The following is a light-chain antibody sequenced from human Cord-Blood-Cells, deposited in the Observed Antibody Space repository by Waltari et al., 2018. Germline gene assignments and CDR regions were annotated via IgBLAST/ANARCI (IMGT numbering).Light chain of an antibody. CDR2: HAS. CDR1: QDISNY. V-gene: IGKV1-33*01. J-gene: IGKJ2*01. CDR3: QQYDNLPPYT. Sequence: DIQMTQSLSSLSASVRDRVTITGQASQDISNYLNWYQQKPRNAPKLLIYHASNLETGVPSRFSGSGSGTDFTFTISSLQPEDIATYYCQQYDNLPPYTFGQGTKLEIK.